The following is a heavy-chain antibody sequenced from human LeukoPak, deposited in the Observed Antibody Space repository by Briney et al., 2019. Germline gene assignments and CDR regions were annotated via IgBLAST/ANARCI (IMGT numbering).Heavy chain of an antibody. CDR1: GGSISSGDYY. CDR3: ASHIPGYDSSGYYPFDY. Sequence: SETLSLTCTVSGGSISSGDYYWSWIRQPPGKGLEWIGYIYYSGSTYYNPPLKSRVTISVDTSKNQFSLKLSSVTAADTAVYYCASHIPGYDSSGYYPFDYWGQGTLVTVSS. V-gene: IGHV4-30-4*01. D-gene: IGHD3-22*01. J-gene: IGHJ4*02. CDR2: IYYSGST.